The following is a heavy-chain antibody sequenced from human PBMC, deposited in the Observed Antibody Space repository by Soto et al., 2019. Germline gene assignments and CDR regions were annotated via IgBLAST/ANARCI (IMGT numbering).Heavy chain of an antibody. CDR2: TYYRSKWYS. D-gene: IGHD4-17*01. J-gene: IGHJ3*02. Sequence: PSETLSLTCAISGDSVSSNSAAWNWTRQSPSRGLEWLGRTYYRSKWYSDYAVSVKSRITINPDTSKNQFSLQLNSVTPEDTAVYYCAREGNYGGNVNDAFDIWGQGTMVTVSS. CDR3: AREGNYGGNVNDAFDI. CDR1: GDSVSSNSAA. V-gene: IGHV6-1*01.